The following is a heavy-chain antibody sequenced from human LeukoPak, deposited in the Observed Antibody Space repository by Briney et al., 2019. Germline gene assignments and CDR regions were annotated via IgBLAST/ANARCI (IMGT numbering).Heavy chain of an antibody. CDR1: GYTFTGYY. V-gene: IGHV1-2*02. D-gene: IGHD4-17*01. Sequence: ASVKVSCKASGYTFTGYYMHWVRQAPGQGLEWMGWINPNSGGTNYAQKFQGRVTMTRDTSISTAYMELSSLRSEDTAVYYCARSLDDYGDKVDYWGQGTLVTVSS. CDR2: INPNSGGT. CDR3: ARSLDDYGDKVDY. J-gene: IGHJ4*02.